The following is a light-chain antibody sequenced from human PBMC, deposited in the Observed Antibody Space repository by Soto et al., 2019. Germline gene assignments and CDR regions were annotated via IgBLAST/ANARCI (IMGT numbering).Light chain of an antibody. CDR1: HNLFSSSNTKDF. CDR2: WEA. J-gene: IGKJ3*01. V-gene: IGKV4-1*01. Sequence: DIVVNQSTDSVAVSLGDRATINCKSSHNLFSSSNTKDFLGWYLQKPGKPPALLIYWEATRESGVPDRFSGSGSGTDFTLTCSSLQAEDVAGYYGQQDYTSPFTFGPGNKVDIK. CDR3: QQDYTSPFT.